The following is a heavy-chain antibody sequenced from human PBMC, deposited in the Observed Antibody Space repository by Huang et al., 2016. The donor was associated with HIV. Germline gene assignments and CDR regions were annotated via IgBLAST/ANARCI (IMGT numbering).Heavy chain of an antibody. Sequence: QVQLQQWGAGLLKPSETLSLTCAVSGVSFSGYYWSWIRQPPGKGLEWIGEINESGSTNYNPSLKSRVTVSVDTSKNQFALRRSSVTAADTAVYYCARDGPERSSGNYGASDYWGQGTLVTVSS. D-gene: IGHD1-26*01. CDR3: ARDGPERSSGNYGASDY. J-gene: IGHJ4*02. V-gene: IGHV4-34*01. CDR2: INESGST. CDR1: GVSFSGYY.